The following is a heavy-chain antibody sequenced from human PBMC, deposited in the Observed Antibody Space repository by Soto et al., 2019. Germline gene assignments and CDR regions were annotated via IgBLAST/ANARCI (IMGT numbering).Heavy chain of an antibody. V-gene: IGHV4-59*01. CDR1: GGSFSPNY. CDR2: IYYSGST. CDR3: ARDVAAVAGPGDYYGMDV. Sequence: PSETLSLTCTVSGGSFSPNYWSWIRQPPGKGLEWIGYIYYSGSTNYNPSLKSRVTISVDTSKNQFSLKLSSVTAADTAVYYCARDVAAVAGPGDYYGMDVWGQGTTVTVSS. D-gene: IGHD6-19*01. J-gene: IGHJ6*02.